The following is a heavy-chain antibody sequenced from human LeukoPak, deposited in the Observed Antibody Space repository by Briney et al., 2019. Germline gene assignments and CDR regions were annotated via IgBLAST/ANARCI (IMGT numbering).Heavy chain of an antibody. CDR3: AKDLKYYDFWYFQH. J-gene: IGHJ1*01. CDR1: GFTFSSYA. D-gene: IGHD3-3*01. CDR2: ISGSGGST. Sequence: GGSLRLSCAASGFTFSSYAMSWVRQAPGKGLEWVSAISGSGGSTYYADSVKGRVTISRDNSKNTLYLQMNSLRAEDTAVYYCAKDLKYYDFWYFQHWGQGTLVTVSS. V-gene: IGHV3-23*01.